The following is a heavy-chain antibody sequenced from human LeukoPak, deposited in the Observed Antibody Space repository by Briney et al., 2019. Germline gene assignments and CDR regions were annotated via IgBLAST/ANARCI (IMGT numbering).Heavy chain of an antibody. CDR1: GFTFSSYG. V-gene: IGHV3-30*02. CDR2: IRYDGSNK. J-gene: IGHJ4*02. CDR3: APRIYYDSSSLGY. D-gene: IGHD3-22*01. Sequence: GGSLRLSCAASGFTFSSYGMHWVRQAPGKGLEWVAFIRYDGSNKYYVDSVKGRFTISRDNSKNTLYLQMNSLRAEDTAVYYCAPRIYYDSSSLGYWGQGTLVTVSS.